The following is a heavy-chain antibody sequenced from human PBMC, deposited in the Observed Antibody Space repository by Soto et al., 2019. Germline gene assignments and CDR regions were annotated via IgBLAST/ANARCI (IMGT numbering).Heavy chain of an antibody. CDR2: IIPFVGTA. CDR3: VRRTEGKEGYSY. Sequence: QVQLVQSGAEVKKPGSSVKVSCQVSGGTFSTYGLGWVRQPPGQGLEWMGAIIPFVGTARYAQKFRDRVTITADRSTTTTYMEVKSLTLEDTAVYYCVRRTEGKEGYSYWGQGTLVSVS. D-gene: IGHD1-26*01. V-gene: IGHV1-69*06. J-gene: IGHJ4*02. CDR1: GGTFSTYG.